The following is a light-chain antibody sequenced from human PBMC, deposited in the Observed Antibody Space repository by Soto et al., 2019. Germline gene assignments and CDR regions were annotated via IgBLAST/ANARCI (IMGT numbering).Light chain of an antibody. V-gene: IGKV3-20*01. CDR3: QQYGSSRGFT. CDR2: GTS. J-gene: IGKJ3*01. CDR1: QSVRSSY. Sequence: EIVLTQSPGTLSLSPGERATLSCRASQSVRSSYVAWYQQKPGQAPRLLIYGTSSRATGVPDRFSGSGSGTDFTLPISRLEPEDFAVYYCQQYGSSRGFTFGPGSKVDFK.